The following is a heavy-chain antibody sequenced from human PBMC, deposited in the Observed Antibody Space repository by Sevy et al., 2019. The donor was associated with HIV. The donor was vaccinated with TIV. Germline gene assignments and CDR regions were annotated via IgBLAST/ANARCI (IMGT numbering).Heavy chain of an antibody. D-gene: IGHD3-3*01. CDR3: ARDPPSYYDYRTGYNDF. Sequence: GGSLRLSCAASGFTFEDYGMSWVRQVPGKGPEWVSGINWNGGSTSYADSVKGRFTIAGDNAKKSLYLQMKGLRAEDTALYYCARDPPSYYDYRTGYNDFWGQGTRVTVSS. CDR2: INWNGGST. J-gene: IGHJ4*01. CDR1: GFTFEDYG. V-gene: IGHV3-20*04.